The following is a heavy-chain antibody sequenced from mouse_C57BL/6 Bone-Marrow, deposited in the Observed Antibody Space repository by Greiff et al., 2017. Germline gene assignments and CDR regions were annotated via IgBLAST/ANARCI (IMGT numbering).Heavy chain of an antibody. CDR1: GFNIKDYY. CDR3: ARRSYYGNDY. Sequence: VQLQQSGAELVKPGASVKLSCTASGFNIKDYYMHWVKQRTEQGLEWIGRIDPVGGETKYAPKFQGKATITADTSSNTAYLQLSSLTSEDTAVYYCARRSYYGNDYRGPGTTLTVSS. V-gene: IGHV14-2*01. CDR2: IDPVGGET. J-gene: IGHJ2*01. D-gene: IGHD2-1*01.